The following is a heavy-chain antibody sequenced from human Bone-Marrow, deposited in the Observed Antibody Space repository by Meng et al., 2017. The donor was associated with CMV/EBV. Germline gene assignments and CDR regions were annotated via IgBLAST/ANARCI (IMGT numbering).Heavy chain of an antibody. J-gene: IGHJ4*02. CDR2: ISAYNGNT. Sequence: ASVKVSCKASGYTFTGYYMHWVRQAPGQGLEWMGWISAYNGNTNYAQKLQGRVTMTTDTSTSTAYMELRSLRSDDTAVYYCARRAQYCSSTSCYAMGDYWGQGKLVNVAS. CDR1: GYTFTGYY. CDR3: ARRAQYCSSTSCYAMGDY. D-gene: IGHD2-2*01. V-gene: IGHV1-18*04.